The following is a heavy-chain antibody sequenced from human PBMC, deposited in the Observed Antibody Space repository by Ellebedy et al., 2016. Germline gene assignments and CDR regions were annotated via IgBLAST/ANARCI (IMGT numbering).Heavy chain of an antibody. D-gene: IGHD4-17*01. CDR3: RQGHYADL. J-gene: IGHJ4*02. Sequence: GESLKISCTASGLNFNTFFMSWVRQAPGKGLEWVSTLSAGSDTTRLADSVKGRFTISRDSSKNSVYLRMNNLRVEDTAVYYCRQGHYADLWGQGTLVTVSS. CDR1: GLNFNTFF. CDR2: LSAGSDTT. V-gene: IGHV3-23*01.